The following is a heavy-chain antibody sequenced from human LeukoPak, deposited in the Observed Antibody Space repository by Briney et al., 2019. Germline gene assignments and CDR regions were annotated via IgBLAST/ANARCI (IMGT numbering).Heavy chain of an antibody. CDR1: GYSFPNYW. CDR3: ARLHCSGGSCYSGSAYYFDY. CDR2: IYPGDSDT. J-gene: IGHJ4*02. D-gene: IGHD2-15*01. Sequence: PGESLKISCKGSGYSFPNYWIAWVRQLPGKGLEWMGIIYPGDSDTRYNPSFQGQVTISADKSISTAYLQWSSLKASDTAIYYCARLHCSGGSCYSGSAYYFDYWGQGTLVTVS. V-gene: IGHV5-51*01.